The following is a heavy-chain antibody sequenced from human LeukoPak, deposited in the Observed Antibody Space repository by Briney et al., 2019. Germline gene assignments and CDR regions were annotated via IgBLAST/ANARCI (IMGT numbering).Heavy chain of an antibody. CDR1: GFTFSSYS. V-gene: IGHV3-21*01. CDR2: ISSSSSYI. J-gene: IGHJ6*03. D-gene: IGHD6-6*01. Sequence: GGSLRLSCAASGFTFSSYSMNWVRQAPGKGLEWVSSISSSSSYIYYADSVKGRFTISRDNAKNSLYLQMNSLRAEDTAVYYCASPNPRIAARPYYYYYMDVWGKGTTVTVSS. CDR3: ASPNPRIAARPYYYYYMDV.